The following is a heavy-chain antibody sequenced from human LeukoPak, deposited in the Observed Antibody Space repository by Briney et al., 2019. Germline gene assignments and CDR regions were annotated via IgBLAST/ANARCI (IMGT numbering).Heavy chain of an antibody. D-gene: IGHD2-15*01. J-gene: IGHJ4*02. CDR2: ISGSGGST. Sequence: GGSLRLSCAASGFTFSSYAMNWVRQAPGKGLEWVSGISGSGGSTYYADSVKGRFTISRDNSKNTLYLQMNSLRAEDTAVYYCARDSEYCSGGSCYSLWFDYWGQGTLVTVSS. CDR1: GFTFSSYA. V-gene: IGHV3-23*01. CDR3: ARDSEYCSGGSCYSLWFDY.